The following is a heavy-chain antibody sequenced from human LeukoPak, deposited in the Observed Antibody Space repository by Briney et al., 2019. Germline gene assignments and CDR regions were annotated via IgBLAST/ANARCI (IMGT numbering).Heavy chain of an antibody. V-gene: IGHV3-23*01. CDR3: AKANMVRGVIIAEYFQQ. Sequence: GGSLRLSCAASGFTFSSYAMSWVRQAPGKGLEWVSAISGSGGSTYYADSVKGRFTISRDNSKNTLYQQMNSLRAEDTAVYYCAKANMVRGVIIAEYFQQWGQGTLVTVSS. J-gene: IGHJ1*01. D-gene: IGHD3-10*01. CDR2: ISGSGGST. CDR1: GFTFSSYA.